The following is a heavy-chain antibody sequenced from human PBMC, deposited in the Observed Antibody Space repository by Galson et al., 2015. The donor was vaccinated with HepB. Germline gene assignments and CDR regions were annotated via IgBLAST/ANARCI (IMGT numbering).Heavy chain of an antibody. J-gene: IGHJ4*02. CDR3: AKGAAFYYDSSAYYLN. CDR2: ISGSGSST. V-gene: IGHV3-23*01. CDR1: GFTFSSYA. D-gene: IGHD3-22*01. Sequence: SLRLSCAASGFTFSSYAMYWVRQAPGKGLEWVSAISGSGSSTYYADSVKGRFTIFRGNSKNTLYLQMNSLRAEDTAVYYCAKGAAFYYDSSAYYLNWGQGTLVTVSS.